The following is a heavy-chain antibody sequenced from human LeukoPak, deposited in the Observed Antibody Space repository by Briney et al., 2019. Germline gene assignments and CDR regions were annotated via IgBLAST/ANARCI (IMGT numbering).Heavy chain of an antibody. D-gene: IGHD3-22*01. V-gene: IGHV1-8*01. Sequence: ASVTVSCKASGYTFTSYDINWVRQATGQGLEWMGWMNPNSGNTGYAQKFQGRVTMTRNTSISTAYMELSSLRSEDTALYYCATPLDYYDSSGHHQGGDWGQGTLVTVSS. CDR3: ATPLDYYDSSGHHQGGD. J-gene: IGHJ4*02. CDR2: MNPNSGNT. CDR1: GYTFTSYD.